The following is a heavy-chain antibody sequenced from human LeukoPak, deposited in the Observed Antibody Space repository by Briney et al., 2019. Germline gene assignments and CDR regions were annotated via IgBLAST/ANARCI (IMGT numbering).Heavy chain of an antibody. V-gene: IGHV6-1*01. Sequence: KGSQTLSLTCAISGDSVSSNSVTWNWIRQSPSRGLEWLGRTYYRSTWYNDYAVSVRGRITVNPDTSKNQFSLHLNSVTPEDTAVYYCARRLTQYVCFDPWGQGILVTVSS. CDR1: GDSVSSNSVT. CDR2: TYYRSTWYN. CDR3: ARRLTQYVCFDP. J-gene: IGHJ5*02. D-gene: IGHD2-2*01.